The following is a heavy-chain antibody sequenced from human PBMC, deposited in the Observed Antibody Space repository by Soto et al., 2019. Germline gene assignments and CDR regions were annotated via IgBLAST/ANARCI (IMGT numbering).Heavy chain of an antibody. J-gene: IGHJ4*02. CDR3: ARGDYDFWSGHPKRLDY. D-gene: IGHD3-3*01. CDR2: IRSKANTYAT. CDR1: GFTFSGSA. V-gene: IGHV3-73*02. Sequence: EVQLVESGGGLVQPGGSLKLSCAASGFTFSGSAMHWVRQASGKGLEWVGRIRSKANTYATAYAVSVKGRFTISRDDSTNTAYLQMNSLKTEDTAVCYCARGDYDFWSGHPKRLDYWGQGTVVTVSS.